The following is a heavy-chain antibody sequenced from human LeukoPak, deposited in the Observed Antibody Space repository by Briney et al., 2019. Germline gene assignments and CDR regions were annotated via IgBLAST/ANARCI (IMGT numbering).Heavy chain of an antibody. CDR2: INHSGST. CDR3: AKDRWDYGSGGYLDTNYYYMDV. D-gene: IGHD3-10*01. CDR1: GGSFSGYY. J-gene: IGHJ6*03. V-gene: IGHV4-34*01. Sequence: SETLSLTCAVYGGSFSGYYWSWIRQPPGKGLERIGEINHSGSTNYNPSLKSRVTISVDTSKNQFSLKLSSVTAADTAVYYCAKDRWDYGSGGYLDTNYYYMDVWGKGTTVTISS.